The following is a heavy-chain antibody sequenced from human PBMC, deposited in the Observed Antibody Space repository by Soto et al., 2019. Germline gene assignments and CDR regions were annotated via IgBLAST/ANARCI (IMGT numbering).Heavy chain of an antibody. J-gene: IGHJ4*02. V-gene: IGHV4-61*01. D-gene: IGHD3-22*01. Sequence: SETLSLTCTVSTGSVNSDSYYWNWIRQTPGKGLEWIGYVYYSGGTNYNPSFNSRVTISVDTSKNQFSLKLSAVTAADTAVYYCASLPYYYNSSGYYSNYFDYWGQGALVTVSS. CDR1: TGSVNSDSYY. CDR3: ASLPYYYNSSGYYSNYFDY. CDR2: VYYSGGT.